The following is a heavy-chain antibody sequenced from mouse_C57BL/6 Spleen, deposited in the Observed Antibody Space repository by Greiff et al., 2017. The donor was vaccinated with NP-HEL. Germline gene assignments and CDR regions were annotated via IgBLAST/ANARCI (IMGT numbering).Heavy chain of an antibody. CDR2: ISSGSSTI. D-gene: IGHD3-3*01. V-gene: IGHV5-17*01. J-gene: IGHJ4*01. Sequence: EVQVVESGGGLVKPGGSLKLSCAASGFTFSDYGMHWVRQAPEKGLEWVAYISSGSSTIYYADTVKGRFTISRDNAKNTLFLQMTSLRSEDTAMYYCARPRDNYAMDYWGQGTSVTVSS. CDR3: ARPRDNYAMDY. CDR1: GFTFSDYG.